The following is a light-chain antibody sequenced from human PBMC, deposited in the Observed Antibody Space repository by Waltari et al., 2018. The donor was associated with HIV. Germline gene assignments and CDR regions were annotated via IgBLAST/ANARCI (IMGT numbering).Light chain of an antibody. Sequence: QSALTQPASVSGSPGQSITISCTGTSSDVGDYNYVSWYQQHPGKAPKLMMYDVNKRPSGVSNRFSGSKSGNTASLTISELQAEDEADYYCCSYAGSSTVVFGGGTKLTVL. V-gene: IGLV2-23*02. CDR1: SSDVGDYNY. CDR2: DVN. J-gene: IGLJ2*01. CDR3: CSYAGSSTVV.